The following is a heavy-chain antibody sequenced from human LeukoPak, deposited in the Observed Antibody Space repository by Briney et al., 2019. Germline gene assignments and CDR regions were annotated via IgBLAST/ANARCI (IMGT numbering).Heavy chain of an antibody. CDR3: AREGYYDFWSAFDY. V-gene: IGHV1-2*02. D-gene: IGHD3-3*01. CDR1: GYTFTGYY. Sequence: ASVTVSCKASGYTFTGYYMHWVRQAPEQGLEWMGWINPNSGGTNYAQKFQGRVTMTRDTSISTAYMELSRLRSDDTAVYYCAREGYYDFWSAFDYWGQGTLVTVSS. J-gene: IGHJ4*02. CDR2: INPNSGGT.